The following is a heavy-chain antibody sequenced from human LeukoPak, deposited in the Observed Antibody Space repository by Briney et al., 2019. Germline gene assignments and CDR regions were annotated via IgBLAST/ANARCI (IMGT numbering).Heavy chain of an antibody. V-gene: IGHV3-48*03. CDR3: ARGHGTSWFPFDS. CDR2: ISDDDTTI. D-gene: IGHD6-13*01. J-gene: IGHJ4*02. Sequence: PGGSLRLSCTGSEFSFSSYQMNWVRQAPGKGLEWVSHISDDDTTIYYADSVKGRFTISRDDAKSSLYLEMKSLRAEDTAIYYCARGHGTSWFPFDSWGQGTLVTVSS. CDR1: EFSFSSYQ.